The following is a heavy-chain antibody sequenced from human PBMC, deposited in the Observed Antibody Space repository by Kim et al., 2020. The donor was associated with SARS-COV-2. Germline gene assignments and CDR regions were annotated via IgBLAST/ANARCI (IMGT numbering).Heavy chain of an antibody. V-gene: IGHV3-23*01. Sequence: GLEWVSTMSGSGGSTYYADSVKGRFTISRGNSKITLYLQMNSLRAEDTAVYYCAKDYLPHLTGDAFDIWGQGTMVTVSS. J-gene: IGHJ3*02. CDR3: AKDYLPHLTGDAFDI. D-gene: IGHD3-10*01. CDR2: MSGSGGST.